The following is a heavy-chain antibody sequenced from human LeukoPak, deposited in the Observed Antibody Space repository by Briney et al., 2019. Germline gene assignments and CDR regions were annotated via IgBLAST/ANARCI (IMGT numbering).Heavy chain of an antibody. Sequence: GESLKISCKGSGYSFTSYWIGWVRQMPGKGLEWMGIICPGDSDTRYSPSFQGQVTISADKSISTAYLQWSSLKASDTAMYYCARTVTVTTGYFDYWGQGTLVTVSS. CDR1: GYSFTSYW. V-gene: IGHV5-51*01. CDR3: ARTVTVTTGYFDY. J-gene: IGHJ4*02. D-gene: IGHD4-17*01. CDR2: ICPGDSDT.